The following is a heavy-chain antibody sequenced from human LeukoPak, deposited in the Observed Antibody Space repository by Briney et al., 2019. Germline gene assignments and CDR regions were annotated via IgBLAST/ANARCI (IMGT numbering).Heavy chain of an antibody. J-gene: IGHJ4*02. D-gene: IGHD3-10*01. Sequence: GGSLRLSCAASGFTFSSYTMTWVRQAPGKGLEWVSSISTNSSYIYYADSVKGRFTISRDNAKNSLYLQMNSLRAEDTAVYYCAREAITMVRGVKVKYFDYWGQGTLVTVSS. CDR3: AREAITMVRGVKVKYFDY. CDR2: ISTNSSYI. CDR1: GFTFSSYT. V-gene: IGHV3-21*01.